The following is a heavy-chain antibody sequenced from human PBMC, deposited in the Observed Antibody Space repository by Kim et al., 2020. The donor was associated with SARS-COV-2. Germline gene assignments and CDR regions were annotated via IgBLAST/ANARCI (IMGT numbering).Heavy chain of an antibody. CDR3: ASDYDILTGYYNSLGYFDY. D-gene: IGHD3-9*01. V-gene: IGHV3-30*07. J-gene: IGHJ4*02. Sequence: KGRLTISRGNSKNTLYLQMSSLRAADTAVYYCASDYDILTGYYNSLGYFDYWGQGTLVTVSS.